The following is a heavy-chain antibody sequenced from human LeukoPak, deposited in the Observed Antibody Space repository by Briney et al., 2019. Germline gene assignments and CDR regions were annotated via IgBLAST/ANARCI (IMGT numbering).Heavy chain of an antibody. Sequence: APVKVSCKTSGYTFSDYYIHWIRQAPGQGLEWMGGIIPIFGTANYAQKFQGRVTITADKSTSTAYMELSSLRSEDTAVYYCASGYSYGSAFDYWGQGTLVTVSS. J-gene: IGHJ4*02. CDR2: IIPIFGTA. D-gene: IGHD5-18*01. CDR1: GYTFSDYY. CDR3: ASGYSYGSAFDY. V-gene: IGHV1-69*06.